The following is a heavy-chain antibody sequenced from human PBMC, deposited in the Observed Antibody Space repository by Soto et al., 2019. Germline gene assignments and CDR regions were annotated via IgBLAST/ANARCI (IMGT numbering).Heavy chain of an antibody. J-gene: IGHJ4*02. D-gene: IGHD3-22*01. CDR3: ARASLDTYYFDTPDW. Sequence: QVQLVQSGAEVKKPGASVKVSCKASGYTLTTYGIHWVRQAPGQGLEWMGYISAYNDHTNSAQKFQGRVTMTTDPSTSTAFMELRSLRSDDSAVYYCARASLDTYYFDTPDWWGQGTLVSVSS. CDR1: GYTLTTYG. CDR2: ISAYNDHT. V-gene: IGHV1-18*01.